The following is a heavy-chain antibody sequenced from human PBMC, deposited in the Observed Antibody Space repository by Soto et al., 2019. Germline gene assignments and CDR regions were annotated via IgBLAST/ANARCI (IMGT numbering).Heavy chain of an antibody. V-gene: IGHV3-66*01. CDR2: IYSGGTT. Sequence: EVQLVVSGGGLVQPGGSLRLSCEASGFTVSSNYMSWVRQAPGKGLEWVSIIYSGGTTYYADSVKGRFTISRDNSKNTLYLQMNSLRAEDTAVYYCTNSGWSFDYWGQGTLVTVSS. D-gene: IGHD6-19*01. CDR3: TNSGWSFDY. J-gene: IGHJ4*02. CDR1: GFTVSSNY.